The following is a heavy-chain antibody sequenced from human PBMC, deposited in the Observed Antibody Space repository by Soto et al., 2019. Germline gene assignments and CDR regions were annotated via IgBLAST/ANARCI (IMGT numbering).Heavy chain of an antibody. CDR1: GYSFTSYW. Sequence: PGESLKISWKGSGYSFTSYWIGWVRQMPGKGLEWMGIIYPGDSDTRYSPSFQGQFTISADKSISTAYLRWSSLKASDTAMYYCASSAYPKPYYYGMDVWGKGTTVTVSS. V-gene: IGHV5-51*01. CDR3: ASSAYPKPYYYGMDV. CDR2: IYPGDSDT. J-gene: IGHJ6*04.